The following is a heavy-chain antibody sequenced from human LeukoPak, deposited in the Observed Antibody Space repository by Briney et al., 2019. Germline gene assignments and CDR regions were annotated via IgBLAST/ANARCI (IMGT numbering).Heavy chain of an antibody. D-gene: IGHD1-26*01. CDR3: ARQKPPRIVGATTFDY. J-gene: IGHJ4*02. V-gene: IGHV4-39*01. Sequence: PSETLSLTCTVSGGSISSSSYYWGWIRQPPGKGLEWIGSIYYSGSTYYNPSLKSRVTISVDTSKNQFSLKLSSVTAADTAVYYCARQKPPRIVGATTFDYWGQGTLVTVSS. CDR2: IYYSGST. CDR1: GGSISSSSYY.